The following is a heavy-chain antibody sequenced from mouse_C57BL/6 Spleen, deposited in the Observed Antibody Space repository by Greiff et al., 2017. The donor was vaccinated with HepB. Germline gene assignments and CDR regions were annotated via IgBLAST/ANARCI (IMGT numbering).Heavy chain of an antibody. CDR2: IDPSDSYT. V-gene: IGHV1-59*01. Sequence: QVQLQQPGAELVRPGTSVKLSCKASGYTFTSYWMHWVKQRPGQGLEWIGVIDPSDSYTNYNQKFKGKATLTVDTSASTAYMQLSSLTSEDSAVYYCARWSTTVLDVWGTGTTVTVSS. CDR1: GYTFTSYW. D-gene: IGHD1-1*01. J-gene: IGHJ1*03. CDR3: ARWSTTVLDV.